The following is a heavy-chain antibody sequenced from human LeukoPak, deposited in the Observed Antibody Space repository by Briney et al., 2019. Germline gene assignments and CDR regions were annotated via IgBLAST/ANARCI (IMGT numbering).Heavy chain of an antibody. V-gene: IGHV4-39*07. CDR1: GGSISSSSYY. CDR3: ARARYCSGGSCPYYYYYGMDV. Sequence: SETLSLTCTVSGGSISSSSYYWGWIRQPPGTGLEWIGSIYYSGSTNYNPSLKSRVTISVDTSKNQFSLKLSSVTAADTAVYYCARARYCSGGSCPYYYYYGMDVWGKGTTVTVSS. J-gene: IGHJ6*04. CDR2: IYYSGST. D-gene: IGHD2-15*01.